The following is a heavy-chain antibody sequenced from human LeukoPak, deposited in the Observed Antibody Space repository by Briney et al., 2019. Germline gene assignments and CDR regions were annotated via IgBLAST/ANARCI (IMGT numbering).Heavy chain of an antibody. CDR2: IYTSGST. CDR3: ARDLGVTIFGLSNGMDV. Sequence: PSETLSLTCTVSGGSTSSYYWSWIRQPAGKGLEWIGRIYTSGSTNYNPSLKSRVTMSVDTSKNQFSLKLSSVTAADTAVYYCARDLGVTIFGLSNGMDVWGQGTTVTVSS. V-gene: IGHV4-4*07. D-gene: IGHD3-3*01. CDR1: GGSTSSYY. J-gene: IGHJ6*02.